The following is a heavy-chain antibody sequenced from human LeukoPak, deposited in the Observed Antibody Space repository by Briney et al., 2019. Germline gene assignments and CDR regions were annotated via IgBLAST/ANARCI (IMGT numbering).Heavy chain of an antibody. CDR2: IYWSDTK. J-gene: IGHJ4*02. Sequence: QTLTLTCTXSXXXLNSNGVGVXXXXXXXXXXLEWLALIYWSDTKHYSPSLKSRLTITKDTSKNQVVLTMTNMDPVDTATYYCAHSHDPLLNGYWGQGTLVTVSS. CDR3: AHSHDPLLNGY. D-gene: IGHD2-8*01. CDR1: XXXLNSNGVG. V-gene: IGHV2-5*01.